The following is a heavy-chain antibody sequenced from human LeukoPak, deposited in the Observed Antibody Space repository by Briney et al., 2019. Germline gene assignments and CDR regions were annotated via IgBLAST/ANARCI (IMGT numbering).Heavy chain of an antibody. D-gene: IGHD4-23*01. Sequence: PGGSLRLSCAAFGFTFSSYSMNWVRQAPGKGLEWVSSISSSSSYIYYADSVKGRFPISRDNAKNSLYLQMNSLRAEDTAVYYCARDGGTTVVTFDYWGQGTLVTVSS. CDR2: ISSSSSYI. CDR3: ARDGGTTVVTFDY. V-gene: IGHV3-21*01. CDR1: GFTFSSYS. J-gene: IGHJ4*02.